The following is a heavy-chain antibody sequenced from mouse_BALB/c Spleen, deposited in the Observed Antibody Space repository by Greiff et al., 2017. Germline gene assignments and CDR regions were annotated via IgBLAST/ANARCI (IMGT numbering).Heavy chain of an antibody. CDR3: NAKGYGNYGY. J-gene: IGHJ2*01. CDR1: GFNFKDYY. CDR2: IDPDNGDT. V-gene: IGHV14-4*02. D-gene: IGHD2-1*01. Sequence: VQLQQSGAELVRSGASVKLSCTASGFNFKDYYMHWVKQRPEQGLEWIGRIDPDNGDTEYAPKFQGKATMTADTSSNTAYLQLSSLTSEDTAVYSCNAKGYGNYGYWGQGTTLTVSS.